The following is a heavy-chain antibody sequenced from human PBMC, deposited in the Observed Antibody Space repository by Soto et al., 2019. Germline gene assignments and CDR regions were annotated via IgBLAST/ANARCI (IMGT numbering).Heavy chain of an antibody. Sequence: PAETLSLTCAVSGGSISSGGYSGSWIRQPPGKGLEGMGDIGHSGSTYYNPPLKSGVTISVDRSKNQCSLKLSSVTAAHTALYYCARHYGSGSYLTTPFDSWGQGTLVTVSS. CDR3: ARHYGSGSYLTTPFDS. CDR2: IGHSGST. CDR1: GGSISSGGYS. J-gene: IGHJ4*02. D-gene: IGHD3-10*01. V-gene: IGHV4-30-2*01.